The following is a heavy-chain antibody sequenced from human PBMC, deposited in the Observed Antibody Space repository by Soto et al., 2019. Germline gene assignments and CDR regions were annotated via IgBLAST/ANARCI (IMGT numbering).Heavy chain of an antibody. J-gene: IGHJ4*02. CDR2: IYYSGST. CDR3: ASNSYGYTFYAY. V-gene: IGHV4-30-4*01. D-gene: IGHD5-18*01. Sequence: QVQLQESGPGLVKPSQTLSLTCTVSGGSISSGDYYWSWIRQPPGKGLEWIGYIYYSGSTYYNPSLTRRVXXXVXXSKTQFSLKLSSVTAADTAVYSCASNSYGYTFYAYWGQGTLVTVSS. CDR1: GGSISSGDYY.